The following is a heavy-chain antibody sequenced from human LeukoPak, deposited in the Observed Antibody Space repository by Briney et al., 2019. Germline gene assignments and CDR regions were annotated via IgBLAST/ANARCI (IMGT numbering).Heavy chain of an antibody. V-gene: IGHV4-31*03. CDR3: ARRFAPSRNDAFDI. J-gene: IGHJ3*02. Sequence: SETLSLTCTVSGDSISSGSYYWSWIRQHPGKGLEWIGYIYYSGNTYYNPSLKSRVTISVDTSKNQFSLRLSSVTASDTAVYYCARRFAPSRNDAFDIWGQGTMVTVSS. CDR2: IYYSGNT. CDR1: GDSISSGSYY. D-gene: IGHD3-10*01.